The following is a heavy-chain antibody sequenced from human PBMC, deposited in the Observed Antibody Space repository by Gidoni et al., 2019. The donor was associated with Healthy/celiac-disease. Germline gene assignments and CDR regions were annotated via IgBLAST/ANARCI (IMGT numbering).Heavy chain of an antibody. J-gene: IGHJ6*02. Sequence: QVQLQESRPGLVKPSETLSLTCPVSGVSVSSASYYCSWIRQPPGKGLEWIGYIYYSGSTNYNPSLKSRVTISVDTSKNQFSLKLSSVTAADTAVYYCASATGTTPGLYYYYYYGMDVWGQGTTVTVSS. CDR2: IYYSGST. V-gene: IGHV4-61*01. CDR1: GVSVSSASYY. CDR3: ASATGTTPGLYYYYYYGMDV. D-gene: IGHD1-7*01.